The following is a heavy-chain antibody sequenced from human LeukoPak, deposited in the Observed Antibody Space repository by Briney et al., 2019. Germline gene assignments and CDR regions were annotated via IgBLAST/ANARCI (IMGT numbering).Heavy chain of an antibody. CDR2: IYYSGST. J-gene: IGHJ4*02. Sequence: SETLSLTCTVSGGSIRSSYYYWSWIRQPPGKGLEWIGDIYYSGSTNYNPSLRSRVTISVDTSKNQFSLKLSPVTAADTAVYYCARDRVGAPVSFDSWGQGTLVTVSS. CDR3: ARDRVGAPVSFDS. D-gene: IGHD1-26*01. CDR1: GGSIRSSYYY. V-gene: IGHV4-61*01.